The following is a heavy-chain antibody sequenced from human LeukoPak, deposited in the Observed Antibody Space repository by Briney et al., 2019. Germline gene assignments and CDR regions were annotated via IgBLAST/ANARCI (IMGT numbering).Heavy chain of an antibody. CDR2: IYYSGST. Sequence: SETLSLTCTVSGGSISSGSYYWSWIRQPPGKGLQWIGSIYYSGSTYYNPSLKSRVTISVDTSKNQFSLKLNSVTAADTAVYYCARNKYYYGSGNYGVPNWFDPWGQGTLVTVSS. CDR1: GGSISSGSYY. J-gene: IGHJ5*02. CDR3: ARNKYYYGSGNYGVPNWFDP. V-gene: IGHV4-39*01. D-gene: IGHD3-10*01.